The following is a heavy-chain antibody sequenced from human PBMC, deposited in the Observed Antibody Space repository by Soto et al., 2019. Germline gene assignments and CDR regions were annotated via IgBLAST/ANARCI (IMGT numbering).Heavy chain of an antibody. CDR3: ARGTGGRIAARLGPPFDY. Sequence: QVQLVQSGAEVKKPGSSVKVSCKASGGTFSSYAISWVRQAPGQGLEWMGGIIPIFGTANYAQKFQGRVTITADESTSTAYMELRSLRSEDTAVYYCARGTGGRIAARLGPPFDYWGQGTLVTVSS. CDR1: GGTFSSYA. CDR2: IIPIFGTA. V-gene: IGHV1-69*01. J-gene: IGHJ4*02. D-gene: IGHD6-6*01.